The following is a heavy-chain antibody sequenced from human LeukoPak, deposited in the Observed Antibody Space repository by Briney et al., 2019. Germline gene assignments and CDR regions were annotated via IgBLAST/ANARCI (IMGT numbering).Heavy chain of an antibody. CDR3: VRDNPRCCGVIPSNIDDY. Sequence: GGSLRLSCAASGFTFSDYYMSWIRQAPGKGLEWVAYINGGGSPIYYADSVRGRFTISRDNAKNSLYLQMNSLRAEDTAVYYCVRDNPRCCGVIPSNIDDYWGQGTLVTVSS. CDR1: GFTFSDYY. V-gene: IGHV3-11*04. D-gene: IGHD2/OR15-2a*01. J-gene: IGHJ4*02. CDR2: INGGGSPI.